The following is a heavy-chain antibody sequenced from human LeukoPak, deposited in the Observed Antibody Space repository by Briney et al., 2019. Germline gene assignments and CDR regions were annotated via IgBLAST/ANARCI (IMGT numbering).Heavy chain of an antibody. CDR1: GFTFNNCA. Sequence: PGQSLRLSCATSGFTFNNCAMSWVRQAPGEGREWVSGISASGGSTYYADSVKGRFTISRDNSKNMLYLQMNSLRVEDTALYYCAKDASAAYWGQGTLVTVSS. V-gene: IGHV3-23*01. D-gene: IGHD2-2*01. CDR2: ISASGGST. J-gene: IGHJ4*02. CDR3: AKDASAAY.